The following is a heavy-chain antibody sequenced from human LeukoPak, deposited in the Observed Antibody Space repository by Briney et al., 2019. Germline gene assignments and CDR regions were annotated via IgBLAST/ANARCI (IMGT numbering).Heavy chain of an antibody. CDR1: GGSISSYY. CDR2: IYYSGST. D-gene: IGHD1-7*01. V-gene: IGHV4-59*01. CDR3: ARINYENYYGMDV. Sequence: SETLSLTCTVSGGSISSYYWSWIQQPPGKGLEWIGYIYYSGSTNYNPSLKSRVTISVDTSKNQFSLKLSSVTAADTAVYYCARINYENYYGMDVWGQGTTVTVSS. J-gene: IGHJ6*02.